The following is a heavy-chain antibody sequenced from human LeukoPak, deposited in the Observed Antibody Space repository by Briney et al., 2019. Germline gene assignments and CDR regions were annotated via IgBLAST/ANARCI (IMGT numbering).Heavy chain of an antibody. CDR3: AKDYSNYDWFDY. CDR1: GFTFSSYA. J-gene: IGHJ4*02. V-gene: IGHV3-23*01. D-gene: IGHD4-11*01. CDR2: ISGSGGST. Sequence: GGSLRLSCAASGFTFSSYAMSWVRQTPGKGLEWVSAISGSGGSTYYADSVKGRFTISRDNSKNTLYLQMNSLRAEDTAVYYCAKDYSNYDWFDYWGQGTLVTVSS.